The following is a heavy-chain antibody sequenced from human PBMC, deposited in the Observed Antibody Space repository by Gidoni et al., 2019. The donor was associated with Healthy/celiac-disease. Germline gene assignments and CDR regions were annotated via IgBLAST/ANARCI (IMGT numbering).Heavy chain of an antibody. CDR2: ISSSSSYT. J-gene: IGHJ4*02. V-gene: IGHV3-11*05. CDR1: GFTFSDYY. D-gene: IGHD1-26*01. CDR3: ARGGKDWAPEEWELPGVFDY. Sequence: QVQLVESGGGLVKPGGSLRLSCAASGFTFSDYYMSWIRQAPGKGLEWVSYISSSSSYTNYADSVKGRFTTSRDNAKNSLYLQMNSLRAEDTAVYYCARGGKDWAPEEWELPGVFDYWGQGTLVTVSS.